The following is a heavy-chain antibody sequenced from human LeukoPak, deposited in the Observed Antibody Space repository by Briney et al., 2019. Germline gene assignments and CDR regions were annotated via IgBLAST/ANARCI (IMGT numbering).Heavy chain of an antibody. Sequence: GGSLRLSCAASGFTFSSYGMHWVRQAPGKGLEWVAVISYDGSNKYYADSVKGRFTISGDNSKNTLYLQMNSLRAEDTAVYYCAKVYYDFWSGYVPYFDYWGQGTLVTVSS. CDR1: GFTFSSYG. V-gene: IGHV3-30*18. CDR3: AKVYYDFWSGYVPYFDY. J-gene: IGHJ4*02. CDR2: ISYDGSNK. D-gene: IGHD3-3*01.